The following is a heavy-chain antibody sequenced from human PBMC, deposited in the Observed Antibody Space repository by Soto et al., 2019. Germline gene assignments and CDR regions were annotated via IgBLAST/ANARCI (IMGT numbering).Heavy chain of an antibody. D-gene: IGHD6-13*01. J-gene: IGHJ4*02. Sequence: GGSLRLSCAASGFTFSGYAMSWVRQAPGKGLEWVAAISYDGSNKYYADSVKGRFTISRDNSKNTLYLQMNSLRAEDTAVYYCARDLEAAAGRGVLDYWGQGTLVTVSS. CDR2: ISYDGSNK. CDR1: GFTFSGYA. CDR3: ARDLEAAAGRGVLDY. V-gene: IGHV3-30-3*01.